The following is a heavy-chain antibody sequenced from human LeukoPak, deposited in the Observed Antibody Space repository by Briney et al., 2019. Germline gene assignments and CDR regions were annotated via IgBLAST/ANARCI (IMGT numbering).Heavy chain of an antibody. CDR3: AKTSGSYVLDYFDY. CDR2: ISAYNGNT. Sequence: ASVKVSCKASGYTFTSYGISWVRQAPGQGLEWMGWISAYNGNTNYAQKLQGRVTMTTDTSTSTAYMELRSLRSDDTAVYYCAKTSGSYVLDYFDYWGQGTLVTVSS. CDR1: GYTFTSYG. D-gene: IGHD1-26*01. J-gene: IGHJ4*02. V-gene: IGHV1-18*01.